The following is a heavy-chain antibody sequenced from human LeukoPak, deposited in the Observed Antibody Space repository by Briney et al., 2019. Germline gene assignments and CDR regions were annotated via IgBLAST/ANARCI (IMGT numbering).Heavy chain of an antibody. D-gene: IGHD3-16*01. CDR1: GYSFTSYW. J-gene: IGHJ4*02. V-gene: IGHV3-72*01. Sequence: GESLKISCKGSGYSFTSYWIGWVRQMPGKGLEWVGRIKNKANSYGTEYAASVKGRFTISRDDSRNSLYLQMNSLETDDTAVYYCTRVKLGAPTRVFDYWGQGTQVTVSS. CDR3: TRVKLGAPTRVFDY. CDR2: IKNKANSYGT.